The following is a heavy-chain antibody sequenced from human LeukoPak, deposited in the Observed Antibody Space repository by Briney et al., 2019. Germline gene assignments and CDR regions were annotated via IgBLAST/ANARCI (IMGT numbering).Heavy chain of an antibody. Sequence: GGSLRLSCAASGFTFSSYAMSWVRQAPGKGLEWVANINQGGETDYVDSVKGRFTIARDDSKNLLYPQMNSLRPEDTAMYFCARDKGGMVPFDHWGQGTLVTVSS. V-gene: IGHV3-7*01. CDR2: INQGGET. D-gene: IGHD3-10*01. J-gene: IGHJ4*02. CDR3: ARDKGGMVPFDH. CDR1: GFTFSSYA.